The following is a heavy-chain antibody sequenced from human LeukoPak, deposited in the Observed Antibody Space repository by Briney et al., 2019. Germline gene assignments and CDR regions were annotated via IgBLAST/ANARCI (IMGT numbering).Heavy chain of an antibody. J-gene: IGHJ3*02. V-gene: IGHV4-34*01. CDR1: GGSFSGYY. D-gene: IGHD6-6*01. CDR3: ASTGIAARSSAFDI. Sequence: SETLSLTCAVYGGSFSGYYWSWIRQPPGKGLEWIGEINHSGSTNYNPSLKGRVTISVDTSKNQFSLKLSSVTAADTAVYYCASTGIAARSSAFDIWGQGTMVTVSS. CDR2: INHSGST.